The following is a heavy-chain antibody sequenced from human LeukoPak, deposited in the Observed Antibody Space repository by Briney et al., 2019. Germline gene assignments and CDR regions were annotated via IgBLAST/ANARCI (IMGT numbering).Heavy chain of an antibody. J-gene: IGHJ4*02. CDR2: INSGGDDT. Sequence: GASLRLSCAGSGFTFRTYAMGWVRQAPGKGLEWVSSINSGGDDTYYADSVKGRFTISRDNFKDTLYLQMNSLRAEDTAVYYCAKGDCSSTSCYTKFDYWGQGTLVTVSS. D-gene: IGHD2-2*01. V-gene: IGHV3-23*01. CDR1: GFTFRTYA. CDR3: AKGDCSSTSCYTKFDY.